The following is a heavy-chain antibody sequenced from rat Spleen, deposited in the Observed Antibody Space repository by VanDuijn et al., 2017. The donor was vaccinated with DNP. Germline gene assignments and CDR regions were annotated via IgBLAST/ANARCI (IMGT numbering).Heavy chain of an antibody. J-gene: IGHJ4*01. V-gene: IGHV5-31*01. Sequence: EVQLVESGGDLVQPGRSLKLSCVASGFTFNNYWMTWIRQVPGKGLEWVASITSSGGNTYYRDSVKGRFTISRDNAKSTLYLQMDSLRSEETATYYCARSGYYAMDAWGQGTSVTVSS. CDR2: ITSSGGNT. CDR3: ARSGYYAMDA. D-gene: IGHD4-3*01. CDR1: GFTFNNYW.